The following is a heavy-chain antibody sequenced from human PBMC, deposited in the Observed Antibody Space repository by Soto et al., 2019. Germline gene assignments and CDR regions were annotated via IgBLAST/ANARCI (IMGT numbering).Heavy chain of an antibody. CDR1: GGTFSGYV. CDR2: FVPLFGTT. D-gene: IGHD3-10*01. CDR3: ATHGLGVSSPPYFDN. Sequence: QLVQSGSEVKKPGSSVKVSCQASGGTFSGYVVTWVRQAPGQGLEWMGEFVPLFGTTNYAQRFSGRITXXXXXXXXXXXXXXXXXXXXXXXXYYCATHGLGVSSPPYFDNWGQGTLVTVSS. V-gene: IGHV1-69*01. J-gene: IGHJ4*02.